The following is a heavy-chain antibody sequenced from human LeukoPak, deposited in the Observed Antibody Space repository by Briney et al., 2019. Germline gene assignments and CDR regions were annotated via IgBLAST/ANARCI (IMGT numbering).Heavy chain of an antibody. V-gene: IGHV3-15*01. J-gene: IGHJ3*02. Sequence: GGSLRLSCAASGFTFSNAWMSWVRQAPGKGLEWVGRIKSKTDGGTTDYAAPVKGRFTISRDDSKNTLYLQMNSLKTEDTAVYYCTTAPPKRRGAFDIWGQGTMVTVSS. CDR2: IKSKTDGGTT. CDR1: GFTFSNAW. CDR3: TTAPPKRRGAFDI.